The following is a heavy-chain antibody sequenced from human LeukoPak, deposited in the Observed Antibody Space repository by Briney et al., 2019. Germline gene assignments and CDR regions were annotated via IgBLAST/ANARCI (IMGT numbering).Heavy chain of an antibody. V-gene: IGHV1-8*03. CDR1: GYTFTSYD. Sequence: ASVKVSCKASGYTFTSYDINWVRQATGQGLEWMGWMNPNSGNTGYAQKFQGRVTITADESTSTAYMELSSLRSEDTAVYYCARGDGSGSYNWFDPWGQGTLVTVSS. CDR3: ARGDGSGSYNWFDP. CDR2: MNPNSGNT. J-gene: IGHJ5*02. D-gene: IGHD3-10*01.